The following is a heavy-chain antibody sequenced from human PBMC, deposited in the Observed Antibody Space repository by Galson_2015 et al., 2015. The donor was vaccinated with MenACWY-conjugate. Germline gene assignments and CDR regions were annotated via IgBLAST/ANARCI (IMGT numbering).Heavy chain of an antibody. J-gene: IGHJ4*02. CDR1: GFTFSSYD. V-gene: IGHV3-30*03. CDR3: ARYNYVYYFDY. Sequence: LRLSCAASGFTFSSYDIHWVRQAPGKGLEWVAVMSHGGGFKFYADSVKGRFAISRDSSRNTLYLQMNGLRAEDTAVYYCARYNYVYYFDYWGQGTLVTVSS. D-gene: IGHD3-10*02. CDR2: MSHGGGFK.